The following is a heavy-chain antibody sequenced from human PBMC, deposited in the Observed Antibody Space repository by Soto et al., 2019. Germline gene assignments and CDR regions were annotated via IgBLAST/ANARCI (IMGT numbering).Heavy chain of an antibody. J-gene: IGHJ6*03. CDR3: ASAKADFWSGYSPYYYYYMDV. CDR2: ISSSGSTI. V-gene: IGHV3-11*01. Sequence: QVQLVESGGGLVKPGGSLRLSCAASGFTFSDYYMSWIRQAPGKGLEWVSYISSSGSTIYYADSVKGRFTISRDNAKNSLYLQMNSLRAEDTAVYYCASAKADFWSGYSPYYYYYMDVWGKGTTVTVSS. D-gene: IGHD3-3*01. CDR1: GFTFSDYY.